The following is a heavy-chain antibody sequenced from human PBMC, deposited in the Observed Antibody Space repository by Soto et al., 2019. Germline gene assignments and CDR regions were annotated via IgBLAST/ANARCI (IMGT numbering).Heavy chain of an antibody. CDR2: IYYSGST. D-gene: IGHD6-13*01. CDR3: ARHSRDYYYYYGMDV. Sequence: SETLSLTCTVSGGSISSSSYYWGWIRQPPGKGLEWIGSIYYSGSTYYNPSLKSRVTISVDTSKSQFSLKLSSVTAADTAVYYCARHSRDYYYYYGMDVWGQGTTVTVSS. V-gene: IGHV4-39*01. CDR1: GGSISSSSYY. J-gene: IGHJ6*02.